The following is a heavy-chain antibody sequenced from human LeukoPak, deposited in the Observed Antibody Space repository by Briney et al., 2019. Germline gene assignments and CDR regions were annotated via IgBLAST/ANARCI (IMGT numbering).Heavy chain of an antibody. CDR2: IYHSGST. D-gene: IGHD2-15*01. Sequence: PSETLSLTCAVSGGSISSGGYSWSWIRQPPGKGLEWIGYIYHSGSTYYNPSLKSRVTISVDRSKNQFSLKLSSVTAADTAVYYCARGIGLVDHWGQGTLVTVSS. J-gene: IGHJ5*02. CDR1: GGSISSGGYS. V-gene: IGHV4-30-2*01. CDR3: ARGIGLVDH.